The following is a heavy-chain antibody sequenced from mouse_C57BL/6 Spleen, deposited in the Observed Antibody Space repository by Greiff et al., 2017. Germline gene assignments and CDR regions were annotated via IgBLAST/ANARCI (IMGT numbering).Heavy chain of an antibody. J-gene: IGHJ2*01. CDR1: GFTFSSYA. CDR3: ARSENFFDY. CDR2: ISDGGSYT. Sequence: DVKLVESGGGLVKPGGSLKLSCAASGFTFSSYAMSWVRQTPEKRLEWVATISDGGSYTYYPDNVKGRFTISRDNAKNNLYLQMSHLKSEDTAMYYCARSENFFDYWGQGTTLTVSS. V-gene: IGHV5-4*03.